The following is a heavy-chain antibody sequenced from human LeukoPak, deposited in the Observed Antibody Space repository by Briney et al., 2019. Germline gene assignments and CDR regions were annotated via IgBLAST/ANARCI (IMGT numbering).Heavy chain of an antibody. Sequence: GGSPRLSCAASGFTFSSYGMYWVRQAPGEGLEWVAVIWYDGSDKYYADSVKGRFTISRDNAKNSLYLQMNSLRAEDTAVYYCARAGGWAGPFNYWGQGTLVTVSS. D-gene: IGHD3/OR15-3a*01. CDR2: IWYDGSDK. J-gene: IGHJ4*02. CDR3: ARAGGWAGPFNY. V-gene: IGHV3-33*07. CDR1: GFTFSSYG.